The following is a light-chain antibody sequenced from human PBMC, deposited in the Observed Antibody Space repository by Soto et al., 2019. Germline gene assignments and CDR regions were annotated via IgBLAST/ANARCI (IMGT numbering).Light chain of an antibody. V-gene: IGKV3-20*01. CDR2: GAS. Sequence: EIVFTQSPGTLSLSPGERATLSCMASQSVRSSYLAWYQQKPGQAPRLLIYGASSRATGIPDRFSGSGSGTDFTLTISRLEPEDFAVYYCQQYDNSPLTFGGGTKVEI. CDR3: QQYDNSPLT. CDR1: QSVRSSY. J-gene: IGKJ4*01.